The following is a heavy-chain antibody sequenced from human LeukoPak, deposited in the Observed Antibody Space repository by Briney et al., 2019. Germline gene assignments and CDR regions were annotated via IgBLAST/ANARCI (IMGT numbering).Heavy chain of an antibody. V-gene: IGHV3-23*01. J-gene: IGHJ4*02. CDR3: ARVAGTKCFDY. D-gene: IGHD6-19*01. CDR1: GFTFSTYA. CDR2: ISGSGGST. Sequence: GGSLRLSCAASGFTFSTYAVSWVRQAPGKGLEWVSSISGSGGSTSYADSVKGRFTISRDNSKNTLYLQMNSLRAEDTAIYYCARVAGTKCFDYWGQGTLVTVSS.